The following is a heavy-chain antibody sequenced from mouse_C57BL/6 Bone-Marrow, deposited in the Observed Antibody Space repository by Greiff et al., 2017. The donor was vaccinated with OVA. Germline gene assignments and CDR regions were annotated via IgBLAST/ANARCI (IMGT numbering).Heavy chain of an antibody. CDR3: ATYDYDSAWFAY. CDR2: HSSGGSYT. J-gene: IGHJ3*01. Sequence: EVMLVESGGDLVKPGGSLKLSCAASGFTFSSYGMSWVRQTPGKRREWVATHSSGGSYTYYPDSVKGRFTISRDNAKNTLYLQRSSLKSEDTAMYYCATYDYDSAWFAYWGQGTLVTVSA. CDR1: GFTFSSYG. V-gene: IGHV5-6*01. D-gene: IGHD2-4*01.